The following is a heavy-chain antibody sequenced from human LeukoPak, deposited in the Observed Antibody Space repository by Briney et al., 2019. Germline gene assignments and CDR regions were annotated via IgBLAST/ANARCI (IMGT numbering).Heavy chain of an antibody. J-gene: IGHJ1*01. CDR2: ISGDGGST. V-gene: IGHV3-43*02. Sequence: GGSLILSCAASGFTFDDYAMHWVRQAPGKGLEWVSLISGDGGSTYYGDSVKGRFTISRDNSKNSLYLQMNSLGTEDTALYYCAKDSSGYYYVFQHWGQGTLVTVSS. CDR3: AKDSSGYYYVFQH. D-gene: IGHD3-22*01. CDR1: GFTFDDYA.